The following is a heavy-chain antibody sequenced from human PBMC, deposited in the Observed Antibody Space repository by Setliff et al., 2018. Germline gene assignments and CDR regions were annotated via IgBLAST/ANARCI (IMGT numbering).Heavy chain of an antibody. CDR2: IYPGDSDT. V-gene: IGHV5-51*01. J-gene: IGHJ4*02. D-gene: IGHD1-26*01. CDR1: GYSFTTSW. CDR3: AREHVSGHSEY. Sequence: GESLKISCKASGYSFTTSWIAWVRQKPGKGLEWIVIIYPGDSDTQYSPSFQGQVTFSSDKSINTAYLQWSSLKASDTAIYYCAREHVSGHSEYWGQGTLVTVSS.